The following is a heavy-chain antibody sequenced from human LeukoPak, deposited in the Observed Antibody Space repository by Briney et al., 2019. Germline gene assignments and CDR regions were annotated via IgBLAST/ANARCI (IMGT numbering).Heavy chain of an antibody. D-gene: IGHD6-19*01. CDR3: AKLGEQSEYFDY. V-gene: IGHV3-23*01. Sequence: GGSLRLSCEASGFTFSRYGMSWVRQAPGKGLEWVSIISGSGGSTYYADSVKGRFTISRDNSKNTLYLQMNSLRAEDAAVYYCAKLGEQSEYFDYWGQGTLVTVSS. CDR1: GFTFSRYG. J-gene: IGHJ4*02. CDR2: ISGSGGST.